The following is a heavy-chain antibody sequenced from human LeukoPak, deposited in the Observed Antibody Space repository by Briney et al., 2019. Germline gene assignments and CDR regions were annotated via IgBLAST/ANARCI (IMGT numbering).Heavy chain of an antibody. CDR3: AREPSGNYNIDF. D-gene: IGHD1-26*01. CDR1: GFTISSYA. CDR2: ISYNGART. Sequence: GGSLRLSCAASGFTISSYAMSWVRQAPRKGLEWVSVISYNGARTHYADSVKGRFTISRDNPKNVLYLQMNSLRAEDTAVYYCAREPSGNYNIDFWGQGTLVTVSS. V-gene: IGHV3-23*01. J-gene: IGHJ4*02.